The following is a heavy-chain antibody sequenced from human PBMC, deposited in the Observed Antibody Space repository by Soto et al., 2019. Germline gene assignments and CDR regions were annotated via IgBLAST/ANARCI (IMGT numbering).Heavy chain of an antibody. J-gene: IGHJ4*02. D-gene: IGHD3-10*01. Sequence: QVQLQESGPGLVKPSGTLSLTCAVSGGSISSSNWWNWVRQPPGKGLEWIGESYHSGSTNYNPSLKSRGTISVEKSKNQFSRKLSSVTAADTAVYFCATRRDGSGSLDQWGQGTLVTVSS. CDR2: SYHSGST. CDR3: ATRRDGSGSLDQ. CDR1: GGSISSSNW. V-gene: IGHV4-4*02.